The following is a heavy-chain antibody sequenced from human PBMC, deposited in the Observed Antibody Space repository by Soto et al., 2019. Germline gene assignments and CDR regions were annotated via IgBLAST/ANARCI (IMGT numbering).Heavy chain of an antibody. D-gene: IGHD3-10*01. CDR2: ISSSGSTI. CDR3: ASLVFTMVRGVITTPYYYYYGMDV. Sequence: GGSLRLACAASGFTFSSYEMNWVRQSPGKGLEWVSYISSSGSTIYYADSVKGRFTISRDNAKNSLYLQMNSLRAEDTAVYYCASLVFTMVRGVITTPYYYYYGMDVWGQGTTVTVS. J-gene: IGHJ6*02. CDR1: GFTFSSYE. V-gene: IGHV3-48*03.